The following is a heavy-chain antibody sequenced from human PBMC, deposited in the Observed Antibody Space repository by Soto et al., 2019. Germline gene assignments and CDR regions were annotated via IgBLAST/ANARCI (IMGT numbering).Heavy chain of an antibody. D-gene: IGHD5-18*01. Sequence: ASVKVSCKASGYTFTSYGISWVRQAPGQGLEWMGWISAYNGNTNYAQKLQGRVTMTTDTSTSTAYMELRSLRSDDTAVHYCARDSGYSYGGYYYYGMDVWGQGTTVTVSS. CDR3: ARDSGYSYGGYYYYGMDV. CDR2: ISAYNGNT. J-gene: IGHJ6*02. CDR1: GYTFTSYG. V-gene: IGHV1-18*04.